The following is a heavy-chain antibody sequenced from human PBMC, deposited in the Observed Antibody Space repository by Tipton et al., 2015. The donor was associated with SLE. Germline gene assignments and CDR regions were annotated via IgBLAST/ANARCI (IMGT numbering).Heavy chain of an antibody. Sequence: SLRLSCTASGFNFDAHAMTWVRQAPGKGLEWVSIIYSGGSTYYADSVKGRFTVSRGTSKNTLYLQMSSLRPEDTAVYYCAKNAEKHCGGDCSPFDYWGQGTLVTVSS. J-gene: IGHJ4*02. D-gene: IGHD2-21*01. CDR1: GFNFDAHA. V-gene: IGHV3-23*03. CDR2: IYSGGST. CDR3: AKNAEKHCGGDCSPFDY.